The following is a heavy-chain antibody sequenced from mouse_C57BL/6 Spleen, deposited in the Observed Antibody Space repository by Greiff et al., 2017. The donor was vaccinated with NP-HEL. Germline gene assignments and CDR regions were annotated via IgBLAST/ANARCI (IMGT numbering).Heavy chain of an antibody. J-gene: IGHJ4*01. CDR2: IDPSDSYT. CDR1: GYTFTSYW. D-gene: IGHD2-4*01. CDR3: ARSRDYADYYAMDY. Sequence: QVQLKQPGAELVMPGASVKLSCKASGYTFTSYWMHWVKQRPGQGLEWIGEIDPSDSYTNYNQKFKGKSTLTVDKSSSTAYMQLSSLTSEDSAVYYCARSRDYADYYAMDYWGQGTSVTVSS. V-gene: IGHV1-69*01.